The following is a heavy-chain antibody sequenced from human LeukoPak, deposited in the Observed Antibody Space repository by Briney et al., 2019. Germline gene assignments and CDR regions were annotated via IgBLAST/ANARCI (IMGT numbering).Heavy chain of an antibody. D-gene: IGHD5-12*01. CDR3: ARDIVATSYYYYYMDV. CDR1: GFTFSDYY. J-gene: IGHJ6*03. CDR2: ISSSGSTI. Sequence: PGGSLRLSCAASGFTFSDYYMSWIRQAPGKGLEWVSYISSSGSTIYYADSVKGRFTISRDNAKNSLYLQMNSLRAEDTAVYYCARDIVATSYYYYYMDVWGKGTTVTVSS. V-gene: IGHV3-11*04.